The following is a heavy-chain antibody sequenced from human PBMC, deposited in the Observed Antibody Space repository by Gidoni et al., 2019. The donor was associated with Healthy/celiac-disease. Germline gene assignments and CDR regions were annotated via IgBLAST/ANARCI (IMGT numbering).Heavy chain of an antibody. CDR3: ARQDSLWGSYRRVNWFDP. CDR1: GGSISSSSYY. J-gene: IGHJ5*02. CDR2: IYYSGST. Sequence: QLQLQESGPGLVKPSETLSLTCTVSGGSISSSSYYWGWIRQPPGKGLEWIGSIYYSGSTYYNPSLKSRVTIAVDTSKNQFSLKLSSVTAADTAVYYCARQDSLWGSYRRVNWFDPWGQGTLVTVSS. D-gene: IGHD3-16*02. V-gene: IGHV4-39*01.